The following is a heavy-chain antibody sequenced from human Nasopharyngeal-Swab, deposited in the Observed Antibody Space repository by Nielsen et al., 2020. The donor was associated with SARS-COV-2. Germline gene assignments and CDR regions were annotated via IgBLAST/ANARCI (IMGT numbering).Heavy chain of an antibody. J-gene: IGHJ3*02. CDR2: ISSSSSTI. CDR3: AKNGGNSGSIHAFDI. D-gene: IGHD4-23*01. Sequence: WIRQPPGKGLEWVSYISSSSSTIYYADSVKGRFTISRDNAKNSLYLQMNSLRAEDTAVYYCAKNGGNSGSIHAFDIWGQGTMVTVSS. V-gene: IGHV3-48*04.